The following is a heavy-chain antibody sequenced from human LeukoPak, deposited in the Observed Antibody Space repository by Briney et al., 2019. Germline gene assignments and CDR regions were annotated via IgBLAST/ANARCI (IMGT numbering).Heavy chain of an antibody. Sequence: HPGGSLRLSCAASGFTFSGFAMSWIRQAPGKGLEWVSSISRSGESTFYADSVRGRFTISRDNSKNTLYLQMNSLRAEDTAVYYCARRAGAYSHPYDYWGQGTLVTVSS. V-gene: IGHV3-23*01. CDR1: GFTFSGFA. CDR2: ISRSGEST. D-gene: IGHD4/OR15-4a*01. CDR3: ARRAGAYSHPYDY. J-gene: IGHJ4*02.